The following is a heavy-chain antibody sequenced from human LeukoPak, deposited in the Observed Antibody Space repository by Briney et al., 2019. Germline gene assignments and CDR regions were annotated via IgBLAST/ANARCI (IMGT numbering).Heavy chain of an antibody. D-gene: IGHD6-13*01. J-gene: IGHJ4*02. CDR3: ARDIAAAGLDY. CDR2: ISWNSGSI. V-gene: IGHV3-9*01. CDR1: GFTFDDYA. Sequence: GGSLRLSCAASGFTFDDYAMHWVRQAPGKGLEWVSGISWNSGSIGYADSVKGRFTISRDNSKNTLYLQKNSLRAEDTAVYYCARDIAAAGLDYWGQGTLVTVSS.